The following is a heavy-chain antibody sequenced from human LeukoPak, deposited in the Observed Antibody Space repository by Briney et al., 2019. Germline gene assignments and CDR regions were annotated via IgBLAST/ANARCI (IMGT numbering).Heavy chain of an antibody. CDR1: GGSITHYY. D-gene: IGHD6-19*01. V-gene: IGHV4-59*01. CDR3: ARAIAVAEWDY. Sequence: SETLSLTCTVSGGSITHYYWTWIRQPPGKTLEWIGYSYYSGSTKYNPSLKSRVTISVDTSNNQFSLNLRSVTAADTAVYYCARAIAVAEWDYWGQGTLVTVS. CDR2: SYYSGST. J-gene: IGHJ4*02.